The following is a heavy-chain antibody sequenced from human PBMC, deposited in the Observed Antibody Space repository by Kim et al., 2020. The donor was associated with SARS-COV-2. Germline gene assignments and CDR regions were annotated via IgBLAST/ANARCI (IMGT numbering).Heavy chain of an antibody. CDR2: INPSGGST. V-gene: IGHV1-46*01. Sequence: ASVKVSCKASGYTFTSYYMHWVRQAPGQGLEWMGIINPSGGSTSYAQKFQGRVTMTRDTSTSTAYMELSSLRSEDTAVYYCARELEPLYYDILTGLGTKQIYGMDVLGQGTTVTVSS. D-gene: IGHD3-9*01. CDR1: GYTFTSYY. CDR3: ARELEPLYYDILTGLGTKQIYGMDV. J-gene: IGHJ6*02.